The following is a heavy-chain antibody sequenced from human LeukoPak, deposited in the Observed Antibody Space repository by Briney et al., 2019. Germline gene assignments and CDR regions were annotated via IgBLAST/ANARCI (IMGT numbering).Heavy chain of an antibody. CDR3: ARDDRPSGHDFDY. Sequence: GGSLRLSCAASGFTFSSYAMSWVRQAPGRGLEWVGFIRSKADGGTTEYAASVKGRFTISRDDSKNVAYLQINNLRAEDTALYYCARDDRPSGHDFDYWGQGTLVTVSS. CDR1: GFTFSSYA. J-gene: IGHJ4*02. CDR2: IRSKADGGTT. D-gene: IGHD6-6*01. V-gene: IGHV3-49*04.